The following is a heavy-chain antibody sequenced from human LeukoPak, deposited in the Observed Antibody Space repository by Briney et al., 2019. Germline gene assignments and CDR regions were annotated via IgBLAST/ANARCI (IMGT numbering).Heavy chain of an antibody. D-gene: IGHD6-13*01. CDR1: GGSISSSNW. CDR3: AREGAYSSSWYHDY. V-gene: IGHV4-4*02. J-gene: IGHJ4*02. Sequence: PSETLSLTCAVSGGSISSSNWWSWVRQPPGKGLEWIGEIYHSGSTNYNPSLKSRVTISVDKSKNQFSLKLSSVTAADTAVYYCAREGAYSSSWYHDYWGQGTLVTVSS. CDR2: IYHSGST.